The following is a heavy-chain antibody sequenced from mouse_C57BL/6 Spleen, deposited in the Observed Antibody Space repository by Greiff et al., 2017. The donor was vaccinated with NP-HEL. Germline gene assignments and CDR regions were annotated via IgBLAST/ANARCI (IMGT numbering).Heavy chain of an antibody. D-gene: IGHD1-1*01. Sequence: VQLKQSGTVLARPGASVKMSCKTSGYTFTSYWMHWVKQRPGQGLEWIWAIYPGNSDTSYNQKFRGKAKLTAVTSASTAYMELSSLTNEDSAVYYCTRLYYYGSSSRYFDVWGTGTTVTVSS. CDR2: IYPGNSDT. V-gene: IGHV1-5*01. CDR3: TRLYYYGSSSRYFDV. CDR1: GYTFTSYW. J-gene: IGHJ1*03.